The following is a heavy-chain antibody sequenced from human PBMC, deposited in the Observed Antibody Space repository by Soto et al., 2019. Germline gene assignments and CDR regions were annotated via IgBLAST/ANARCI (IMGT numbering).Heavy chain of an antibody. V-gene: IGHV4-4*07. CDR3: ARFSNNWFQTEGMDV. D-gene: IGHD1-1*01. CDR1: VDSISTYY. J-gene: IGHJ6*02. CDR2: IDASGNT. Sequence: SETLSLTCTVSVDSISTYYCNCIRHPSGKGLEWIGRIDASGNTNYNPSLNSRVTLSVDTSKKQFSLKLTSVTAADTAVYYCARFSNNWFQTEGMDVWGQGTTVTVSS.